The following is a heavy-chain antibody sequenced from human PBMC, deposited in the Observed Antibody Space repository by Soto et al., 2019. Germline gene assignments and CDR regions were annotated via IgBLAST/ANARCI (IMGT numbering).Heavy chain of an antibody. Sequence: QVQLVQSGAEVKKPGASVKVSCKASGYTFTSYAMHWVRQAPGQRLEWMGWINAGNGNTKYSQKFQGRVTITRDTSACPAYMVLSSLRSEDTAVYYCARGGSLYWYFDLWGRGTLVTVSS. J-gene: IGHJ2*01. CDR3: ARGGSLYWYFDL. V-gene: IGHV1-3*01. CDR1: GYTFTSYA. D-gene: IGHD1-26*01. CDR2: INAGNGNT.